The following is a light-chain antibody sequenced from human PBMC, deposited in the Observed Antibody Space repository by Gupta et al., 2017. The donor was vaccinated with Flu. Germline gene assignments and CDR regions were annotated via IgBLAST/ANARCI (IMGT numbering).Light chain of an antibody. CDR1: QDIVNF. V-gene: IGKV1-33*01. Sequence: GDTVTITCQASQDIVNFLNWYQQIPGKAPKLLIFDASTWETGVPSRFSGRGSGTEFSFTISGLQANDFATYFWQQYENLPVTFGQGTKVEI. CDR3: QQYENLPVT. CDR2: DAS. J-gene: IGKJ2*01.